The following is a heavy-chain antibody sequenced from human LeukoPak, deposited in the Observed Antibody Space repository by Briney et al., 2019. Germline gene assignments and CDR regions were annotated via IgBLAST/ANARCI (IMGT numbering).Heavy chain of an antibody. CDR1: GGTFSSYA. J-gene: IGHJ6*02. V-gene: IGHV1-69*04. CDR3: ARDYVVATISMRHYYYGMDV. CDR2: IIPILGIA. Sequence: ATVKLSCRASGGTFSSYAISWVRQAPGQGLEWMGRIIPILGIAHYAQKFQGRVTITADKSTSTAYMELSSLRSEDTAVYYCARDYVVATISMRHYYYGMDVWGQGTTVTVSS. D-gene: IGHD5-12*01.